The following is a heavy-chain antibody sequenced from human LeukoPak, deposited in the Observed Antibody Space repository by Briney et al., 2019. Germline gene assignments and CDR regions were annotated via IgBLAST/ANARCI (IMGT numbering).Heavy chain of an antibody. CDR1: GFTFSDYY. Sequence: PGGSLRLSCAASGFTFSDYYMGWIRQAPGKGLEWVSYISSSGSTIYYADSVKGRFTISRDNSKNTLSLQMSSLRAEDTAVYYCARAAGSPDYWGQGTLVTVSS. V-gene: IGHV3-11*01. CDR3: ARAAGSPDY. CDR2: ISSSGSTI. J-gene: IGHJ4*02.